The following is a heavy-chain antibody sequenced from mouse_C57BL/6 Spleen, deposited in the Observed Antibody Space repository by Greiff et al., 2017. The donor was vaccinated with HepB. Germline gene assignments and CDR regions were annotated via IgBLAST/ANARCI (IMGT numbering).Heavy chain of an antibody. Sequence: EVQRVESGGDLVKPGGSLKLSCAASGFTFSSYGMSWVRQTPDKRLEWVATISSGGSYTYYPDSVKGRFTISRDNAKNTLYLQMSSLKSEDTAMYDCASDSSCNLSYYAMDYWGQGTSVTVSS. J-gene: IGHJ4*01. CDR3: ASDSSCNLSYYAMDY. V-gene: IGHV5-6*01. CDR2: ISSGGSYT. CDR1: GFTFSSYG. D-gene: IGHD3-2*02.